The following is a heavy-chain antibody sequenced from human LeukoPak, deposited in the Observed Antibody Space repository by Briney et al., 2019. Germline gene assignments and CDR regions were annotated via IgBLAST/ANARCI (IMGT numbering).Heavy chain of an antibody. CDR3: ATEAVAGTTRGSSTYYFDY. J-gene: IGHJ4*02. CDR2: FDPEDGET. Sequence: ASVKVSCKVSGYTLTELSMHWVRQAPGKGLEGMGGFDPEDGETIYAQKFQGRVTMTEDTSTDTAYMELSSLRSEDTAVYYCATEAVAGTTRGSSTYYFDYWGQGTLVTVSS. V-gene: IGHV1-24*01. CDR1: GYTLTELS. D-gene: IGHD6-19*01.